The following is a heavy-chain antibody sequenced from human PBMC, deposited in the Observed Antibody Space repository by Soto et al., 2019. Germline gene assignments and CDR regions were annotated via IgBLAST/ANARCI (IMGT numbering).Heavy chain of an antibody. D-gene: IGHD3-16*01. V-gene: IGHV3-66*01. CDR3: ARDLGLYHPEGMDV. CDR2: IYSGGST. CDR1: GFTVSSNY. Sequence: EVQLVESGRGLVQPGGSLRLSCAASGFTVSSNYMSWVRQAPGKGLEWVSVIYSGGSTYYADSVKGRFTISRDNSKNTLYLQMNSLRAEDTAVYYCARDLGLYHPEGMDVWGQGTTVTVSS. J-gene: IGHJ6*02.